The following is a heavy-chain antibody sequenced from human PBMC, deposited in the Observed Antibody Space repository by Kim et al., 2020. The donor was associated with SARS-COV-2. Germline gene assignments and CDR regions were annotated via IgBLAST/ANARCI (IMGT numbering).Heavy chain of an antibody. D-gene: IGHD3-10*01. CDR2: TYYRSKWYN. J-gene: IGHJ6*02. CDR1: GDSVSSNSAA. CDR3: ARRQPRRFGEFSYGMDV. V-gene: IGHV6-1*01. Sequence: SQTLSLTCAISGDSVSSNSAAWNWIRQSPSRGLEWLGRTYYRSKWYNDYAVSVKSRIAINPDTSKNQFSLQLNSVTPEDTAVYYCARRQPRRFGEFSYGMDVWGQGTTVTVSS.